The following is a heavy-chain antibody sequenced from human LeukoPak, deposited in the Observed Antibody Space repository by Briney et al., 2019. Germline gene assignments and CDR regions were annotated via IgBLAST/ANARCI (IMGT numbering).Heavy chain of an antibody. CDR2: IDKKDNFYAT. CDR1: GFTFSGSA. Sequence: GGSLKLSCAASGFTFSGSAIHWVRQSSGKGLEWVGHIDKKDNFYATTSAASVTGRFTISRDDSKNTAYLQMNSLKTEDTALYYCTRDSGTYNWLNPWGQGTLVTVSS. J-gene: IGHJ5*02. V-gene: IGHV3-73*01. D-gene: IGHD1-26*01. CDR3: TRDSGTYNWLNP.